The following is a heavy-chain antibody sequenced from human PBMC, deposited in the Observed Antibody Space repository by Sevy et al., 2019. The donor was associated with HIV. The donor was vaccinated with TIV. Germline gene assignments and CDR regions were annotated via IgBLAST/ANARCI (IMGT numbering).Heavy chain of an antibody. CDR1: GFTFTSSA. D-gene: IGHD3-22*01. CDR2: IVVGSGNT. Sequence: PSVKVSCKASGFTFTSSAVQWVRQARGQRLEWIGWIVVGSGNTNYAQKFQERVTITRDMSTSTAYMELSSLRSEDTAVYYCAAEEYYYDSSGYYWTIWGQGTLVTVSS. J-gene: IGHJ4*02. V-gene: IGHV1-58*01. CDR3: AAEEYYYDSSGYYWTI.